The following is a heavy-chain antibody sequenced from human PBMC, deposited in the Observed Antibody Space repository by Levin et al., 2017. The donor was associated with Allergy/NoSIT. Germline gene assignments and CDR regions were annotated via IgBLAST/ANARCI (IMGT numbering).Heavy chain of an antibody. CDR3: TRVLVAAGPRLDY. V-gene: IGHV3-49*03. Sequence: GESLKISCTVSGFTFGDYAMKWFRQAPGKGLEWVSFIRSNAHGGTTEYAASVKGRLTMSRDDSKSIAYLQMNSLKTEDTAVYFCTRVLVAAGPRLDYWGQGTLVTVSS. CDR2: IRSNAHGGTT. CDR1: GFTFGDYA. D-gene: IGHD6-13*01. J-gene: IGHJ4*02.